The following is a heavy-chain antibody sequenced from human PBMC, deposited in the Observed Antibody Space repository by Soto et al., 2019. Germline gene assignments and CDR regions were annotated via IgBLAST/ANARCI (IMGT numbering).Heavy chain of an antibody. CDR1: GFTFSSYG. D-gene: IGHD2-15*01. CDR2: ISYDGSNK. J-gene: IGHJ4*02. V-gene: IGHV3-30*18. CDR3: AKERDIVVVVAPRDY. Sequence: QVQLVQSGGGVVQPGRSLRLSCAASGFTFSSYGMHWVRQAPGKGLEWVAVISYDGSNKYYADSVKGQFTIPRDNSKNTLYMQMNSLRAEDTAVYYCAKERDIVVVVAPRDYWGQGTLVAASS.